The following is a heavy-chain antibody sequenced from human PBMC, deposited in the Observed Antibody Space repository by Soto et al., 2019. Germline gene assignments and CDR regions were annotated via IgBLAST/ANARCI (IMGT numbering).Heavy chain of an antibody. CDR2: ISTYSGDT. V-gene: IGHV1-18*01. CDR3: ARSSLGLGIFGVVPDPHYYYGMDV. CDR1: GYTFFTYD. Sequence: ASVKVSCKASGYTFFTYDISWVRQAPGQGLEWMGWISTYSGDTKYAQKFQGRVTMTTDTSTTTAYLELRSLRSGDTAVYYCARSSLGLGIFGVVPDPHYYYGMDVWGQGTTVTVSS. J-gene: IGHJ6*02. D-gene: IGHD3-3*01.